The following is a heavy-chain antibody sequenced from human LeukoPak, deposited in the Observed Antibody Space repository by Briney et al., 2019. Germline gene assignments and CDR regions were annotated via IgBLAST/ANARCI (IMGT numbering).Heavy chain of an antibody. Sequence: SETLSLTRTVSGGSISSSSYYWGWIRQPPGKGLEWIGSIYYSGSTYYNPSLKSRVTISVDRSKNQFSLKLSSVTAADTAVYYCARVNIYCSGGSCYPLGAFDIWGQGTMVTVSS. D-gene: IGHD2-15*01. J-gene: IGHJ3*02. V-gene: IGHV4-39*07. CDR1: GGSISSSSYY. CDR3: ARVNIYCSGGSCYPLGAFDI. CDR2: IYYSGST.